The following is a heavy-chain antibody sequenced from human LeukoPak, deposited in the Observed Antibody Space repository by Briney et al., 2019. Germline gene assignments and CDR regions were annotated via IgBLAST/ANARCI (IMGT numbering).Heavy chain of an antibody. Sequence: KASETLSLTCTVSGGSISSGSYYWSWIRQPAGKGLEWIGRIYTSGSTNYNPSLKSRVTISVDPSKNQFSLKLSSVTAADTAVYYCARESGGYSYGSFDYWGQGTLVTVSS. CDR1: GGSISSGSYY. D-gene: IGHD5-18*01. J-gene: IGHJ4*02. V-gene: IGHV4-61*02. CDR2: IYTSGST. CDR3: ARESGGYSYGSFDY.